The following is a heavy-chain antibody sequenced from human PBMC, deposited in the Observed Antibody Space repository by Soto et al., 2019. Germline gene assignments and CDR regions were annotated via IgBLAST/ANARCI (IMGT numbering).Heavy chain of an antibody. Sequence: SVKVSCKASGFTFTSSAMQWVRQARGQRLEWIGWIVVGSGDTSYAQKFQGRVTMTRDTSTSTVYMELSSLRSEDTAVYYCARVYCSGGGCYGIDYWGQGTLVTVS. D-gene: IGHD2-15*01. CDR3: ARVYCSGGGCYGIDY. CDR2: IVVGSGDT. CDR1: GFTFTSSA. V-gene: IGHV1-58*02. J-gene: IGHJ4*02.